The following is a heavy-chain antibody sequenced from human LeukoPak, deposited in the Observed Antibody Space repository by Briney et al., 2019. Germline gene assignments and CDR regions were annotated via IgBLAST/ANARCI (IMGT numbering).Heavy chain of an antibody. J-gene: IGHJ4*02. CDR1: GFTFSSYA. V-gene: IGHV3-23*01. Sequence: PGGSLRLSCAASGFTFSSYAMSWGRQAPGKGLEWVSAISGSGGSTYYADSVKGRFTISRDNSKNTLYLQMNSLRAEDTAVYYCANGLDYVWGSYRPFDYWGQGTLVTVSS. CDR2: ISGSGGST. D-gene: IGHD3-16*02. CDR3: ANGLDYVWGSYRPFDY.